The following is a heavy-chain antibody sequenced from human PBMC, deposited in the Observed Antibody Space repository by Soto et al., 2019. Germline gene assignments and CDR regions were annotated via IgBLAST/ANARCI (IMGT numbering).Heavy chain of an antibody. V-gene: IGHV1-69*13. CDR3: ARTASSSSPTYYYYYVMDV. CDR2: IIPIFGTA. D-gene: IGHD6-6*01. Sequence: SVKVYFKAPGGTFSSYAISWVRQAPGQGLEWMGGIIPIFGTANYAQKFQGRVTITADESTSTAYMELSSLRSEDTAVYYCARTASSSSPTYYYYYVMDVSGQGTTVTFSS. CDR1: GGTFSSYA. J-gene: IGHJ6*02.